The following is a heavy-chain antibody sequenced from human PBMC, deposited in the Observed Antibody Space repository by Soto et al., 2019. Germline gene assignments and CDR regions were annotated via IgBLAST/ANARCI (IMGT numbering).Heavy chain of an antibody. CDR1: GYSFTSYW. V-gene: IGHV5-51*01. CDR2: IYPGDSHT. D-gene: IGHD1-1*01. J-gene: IGHJ3*02. CDR3: ARRGVQDAFDI. Sequence: GESLKISCKGSGYSFTSYWIGWVRQMPGKGLEWMGIIYPGDSHTRYSPSFQGQVTISADKSINTAYLQWSSLKASDTAIYYCARRGVQDAFDIWGKGTMVTVSS.